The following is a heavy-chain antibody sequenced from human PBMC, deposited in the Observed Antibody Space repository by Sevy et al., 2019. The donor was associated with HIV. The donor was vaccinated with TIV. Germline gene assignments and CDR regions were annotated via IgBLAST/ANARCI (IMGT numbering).Heavy chain of an antibody. Sequence: GGSLRLSCTASGFTFDDYTMSWFRQAPGKGLEWVGFIRSKAYGGTTEYAAYVKGRFTISRDDSKSIAFLQMNSLKTEDTAVYYCTRDLGYYDSSRMYDYWGQGTLVIVSS. J-gene: IGHJ4*02. D-gene: IGHD3-22*01. CDR1: GFTFDDYT. CDR2: IRSKAYGGTT. CDR3: TRDLGYYDSSRMYDY. V-gene: IGHV3-49*03.